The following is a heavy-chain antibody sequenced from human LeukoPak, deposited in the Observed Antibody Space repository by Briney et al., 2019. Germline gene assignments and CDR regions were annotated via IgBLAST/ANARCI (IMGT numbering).Heavy chain of an antibody. CDR2: INHSGST. CDR3: ARVRGGSGRSYAADAFDI. D-gene: IGHD1-26*01. Sequence: SETLSLTCGVYGGSFSGYHWSWIRQPPGKGLEWIGEINHSGSTNYNPSLKSRVTISVDTSKNQFSLKLSSVTAADTAVYYCARVRGGSGRSYAADAFDIWGQGTMVTVSS. CDR1: GGSFSGYH. J-gene: IGHJ3*02. V-gene: IGHV4-34*01.